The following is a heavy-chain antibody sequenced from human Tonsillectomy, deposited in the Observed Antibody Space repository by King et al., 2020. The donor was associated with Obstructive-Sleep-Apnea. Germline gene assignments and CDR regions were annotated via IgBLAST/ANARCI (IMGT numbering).Heavy chain of an antibody. Sequence: QLPLVESGGGLVKPGGSLRLSCSASGFIFSDYYMTWVRQAPGKGLEWLAYITNTGTTRYYADSVRGRITLSRDNAKNSVYVEMNSLGPDDTAVYYCARGGRSGSINWFDPWGQGTLVTVSS. CDR2: ITNTGTTR. D-gene: IGHD6-19*01. V-gene: IGHV3-11*01. CDR1: GFIFSDYY. J-gene: IGHJ5*02. CDR3: ARGGRSGSINWFDP.